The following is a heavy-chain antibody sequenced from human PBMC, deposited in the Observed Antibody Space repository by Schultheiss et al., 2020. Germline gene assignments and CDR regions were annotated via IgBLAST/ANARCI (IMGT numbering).Heavy chain of an antibody. CDR3: AGYSSSYLSDY. J-gene: IGHJ4*02. CDR2: IYTSGST. D-gene: IGHD6-13*01. Sequence: SETLSLTCTVSGGSISSGSYYWSWIRQPAGKGLEWIGRIYTSGSTNYNPSLKSRVTISVDTSKNQFSLKLSSVTAADTAVYYCAGYSSSYLSDYWGQGTLVTVSS. CDR1: GGSISSGSYY. V-gene: IGHV4-61*02.